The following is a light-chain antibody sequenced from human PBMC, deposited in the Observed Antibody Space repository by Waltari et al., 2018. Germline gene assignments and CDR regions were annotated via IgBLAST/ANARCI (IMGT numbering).Light chain of an antibody. CDR1: QSISSY. V-gene: IGKV1-39*01. Sequence: DIQMTQSPSSLSASVGDRVTIPCRASQSISSYLNWYQHKPGKAPKLLIYAASSLQSGVPSRFSGSGSGTDFTLTISSLQPEDFATYYCQQSYSTPPYTFGQGTKLEIK. CDR2: AAS. CDR3: QQSYSTPPYT. J-gene: IGKJ2*01.